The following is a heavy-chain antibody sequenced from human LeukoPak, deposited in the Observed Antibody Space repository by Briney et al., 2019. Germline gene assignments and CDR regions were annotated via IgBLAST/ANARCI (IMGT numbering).Heavy chain of an antibody. J-gene: IGHJ4*02. CDR2: ISSSSSYI. D-gene: IGHD3-3*01. V-gene: IGHV3-21*01. CDR3: ARDMTYYDFSDY. CDR1: GFTFSSYS. Sequence: PGGSLRLSCAASGFTFSSYSMNWVRQAPGKGLEWVSSISSSSSYIYYADSVKGRFTISRDNAKNSLYLQTNSLRAEDTAVYYCARDMTYYDFSDYWGQGTLVTVSS.